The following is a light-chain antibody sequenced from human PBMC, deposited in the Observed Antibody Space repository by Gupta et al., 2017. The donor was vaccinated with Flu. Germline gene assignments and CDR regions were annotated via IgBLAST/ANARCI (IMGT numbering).Light chain of an antibody. CDR3: SALDSSLSAHVWV. CDR1: SNIVGNQG. Sequence: QAGLTQPPSVSKGLRQTATLTCTGNSNIVGNQGAAWLQQHQGHPPKLLSYRNNNRPSGISERFSASRSGNTASLTITGLQPEDEADYYCSALDSSLSAHVWVFGGGTKLTVL. V-gene: IGLV10-54*02. J-gene: IGLJ3*02. CDR2: RNN.